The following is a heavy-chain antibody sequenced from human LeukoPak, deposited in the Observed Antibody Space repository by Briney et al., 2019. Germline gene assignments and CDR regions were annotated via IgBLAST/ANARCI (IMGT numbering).Heavy chain of an antibody. J-gene: IGHJ4*02. CDR3: AREGRKWGSCSLNYFDY. Sequence: GGSLRLSCAASGFAVSSNYMNWVRQAPGKGLKWVSVIFSGGSTYYADSVNGRFTISRDNSKNTLYLQMNSLRAEDTAVYYCAREGRKWGSCSLNYFDYWGQGTLVTVSS. CDR2: IFSGGST. CDR1: GFAVSSNY. D-gene: IGHD2-15*01. V-gene: IGHV3-66*01.